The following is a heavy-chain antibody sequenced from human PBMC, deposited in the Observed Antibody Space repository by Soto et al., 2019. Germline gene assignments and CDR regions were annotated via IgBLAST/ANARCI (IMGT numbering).Heavy chain of an antibody. CDR2: INPNSGGT. V-gene: IGHV1-2*02. CDR3: ASAAVTGTAGLDF. Sequence: ASVKVSCKASGGTFSSYAMHCVRQAPGQGLEWMGWINPNSGGTKSAEKFQGRVTMTRDTSISTAYMELSRLTSDDTAVYYCASAAVTGTAGLDFWGQGTQVTVSS. D-gene: IGHD6-19*01. J-gene: IGHJ4*02. CDR1: GGTFSSYA.